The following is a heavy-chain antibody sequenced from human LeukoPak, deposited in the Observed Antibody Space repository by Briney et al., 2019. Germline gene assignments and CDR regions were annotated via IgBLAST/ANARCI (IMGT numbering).Heavy chain of an antibody. D-gene: IGHD1-1*01. V-gene: IGHV4-30-4*08. CDR2: IYYSGST. CDR1: GGSISSGDYY. J-gene: IGHJ3*02. CDR3: ARVNWNDALDI. Sequence: SETLSLTCTVSGGSISSGDYYWSWIRQPPGKGLEWIGYIYYSGSTYYNPSLKSRVTISVDTSKNQFSLKLSSVTAADTAVYYCARVNWNDALDIWGQGTMVTVSS.